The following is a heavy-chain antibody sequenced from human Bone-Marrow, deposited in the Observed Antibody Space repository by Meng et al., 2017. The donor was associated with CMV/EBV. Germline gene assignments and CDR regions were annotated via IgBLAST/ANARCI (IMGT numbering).Heavy chain of an antibody. V-gene: IGHV3-23*01. J-gene: IGHJ3*02. D-gene: IGHD3-3*01. Sequence: GESLKISCAASGFTFSSYAMSWVRQAPGKGLEWVSAISGSGGSTYYADSVKGRFTISRDNSKNTLYLQMNSLRAEDTAVYYCAKGVPLRFLEWLLSNAFDIWGERTMVTVSS. CDR2: ISGSGGST. CDR1: GFTFSSYA. CDR3: AKGVPLRFLEWLLSNAFDI.